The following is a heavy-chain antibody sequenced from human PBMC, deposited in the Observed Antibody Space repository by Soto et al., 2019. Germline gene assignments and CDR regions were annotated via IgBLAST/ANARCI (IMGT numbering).Heavy chain of an antibody. J-gene: IGHJ3*02. CDR3: ARVKVGWELLGRGDAFDI. CDR2: IYYSGST. Sequence: QVQLQESGPGLVKPSQTLSLTCTVSGGSISSGGYYWSWIRQHPGKGLEWIGYIYYSGSTYYNPSLKSRFTISVDTSKNQFSLKLSSVTAADTAVYYCARVKVGWELLGRGDAFDIWGQGTMVTVSS. D-gene: IGHD1-26*01. V-gene: IGHV4-31*03. CDR1: GGSISSGGYY.